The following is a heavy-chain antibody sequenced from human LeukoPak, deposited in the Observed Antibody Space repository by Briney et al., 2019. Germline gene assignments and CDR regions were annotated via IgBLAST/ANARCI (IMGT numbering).Heavy chain of an antibody. J-gene: IGHJ5*02. D-gene: IGHD3-10*01. Sequence: ASVTVSCKASGYTFTGYYMHWVRQAPGQGLEWMGWINPNSGGTNYAQKFQGRVTMTRDTSISTAYMELSRLRSDDTAVYYCASSSPGFGELTENPWGQGTLVTVSS. V-gene: IGHV1-2*02. CDR3: ASSSPGFGELTENP. CDR1: GYTFTGYY. CDR2: INPNSGGT.